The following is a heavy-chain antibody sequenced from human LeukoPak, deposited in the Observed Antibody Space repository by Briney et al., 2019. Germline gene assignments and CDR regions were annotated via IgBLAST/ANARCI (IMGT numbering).Heavy chain of an antibody. Sequence: SVKVSCKASGGTFSSYAISWVRQAPGQGLEWMGGIIPIFGTANYAQKFQGRVTITADKSTSTAYMELSSLRSEDTAVYYCAREEWNTAMAAASDYWGQGTLVTVSS. D-gene: IGHD5-18*01. CDR1: GGTFSSYA. CDR3: AREEWNTAMAAASDY. J-gene: IGHJ4*02. CDR2: IIPIFGTA. V-gene: IGHV1-69*06.